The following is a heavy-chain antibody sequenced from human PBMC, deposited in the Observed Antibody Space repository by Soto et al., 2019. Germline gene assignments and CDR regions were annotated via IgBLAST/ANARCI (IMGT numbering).Heavy chain of an antibody. Sequence: PSETLSLTCTVSGGSISSSSYYWGWIRQPPGKGLEWIGSIYYSGSTYYNPSLKSRVTISVDTSKNQFSLKLSSVTAADTAVYYCARHRPNYYGSGSYAEYFQHWGQGTLVT. CDR2: IYYSGST. V-gene: IGHV4-39*01. J-gene: IGHJ1*01. D-gene: IGHD3-10*01. CDR1: GGSISSSSYY. CDR3: ARHRPNYYGSGSYAEYFQH.